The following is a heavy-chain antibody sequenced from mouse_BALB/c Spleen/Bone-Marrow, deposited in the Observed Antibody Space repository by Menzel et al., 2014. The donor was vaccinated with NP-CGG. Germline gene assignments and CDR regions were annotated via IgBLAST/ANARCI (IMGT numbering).Heavy chain of an antibody. CDR1: GYTFTSYW. CDR2: IYPGDGDT. V-gene: IGHV1-87*01. J-gene: IGHJ2*01. D-gene: IGHD1-1*01. Sequence: VKLQESGAELARPGASVRLSCKASGYTFTSYWMQWVKQRHGQGLEWIGAIYPGDGDTRYTQKFKGKATLTADKSSSTAYMQLSSLASEDSAVYYCARDGSSLFDYWGQGTTLTVSS. CDR3: ARDGSSLFDY.